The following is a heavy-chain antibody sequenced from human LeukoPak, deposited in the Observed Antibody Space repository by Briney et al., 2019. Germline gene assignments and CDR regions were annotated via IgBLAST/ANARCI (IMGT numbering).Heavy chain of an antibody. CDR1: GGSISSRTYC. CDR2: IYYTGST. J-gene: IGHJ3*02. Sequence: SETLSLTCTVSGGSISSRTYCWGWIRQPPGKGLEWIGSIYYTGSTFYNPSLKSRVTISVDTSKNQFSMKLSSVTAADAAVYFCAREWTTWGAFDIWGQGTTVTVSS. V-gene: IGHV4-39*07. D-gene: IGHD2/OR15-2a*01. CDR3: AREWTTWGAFDI.